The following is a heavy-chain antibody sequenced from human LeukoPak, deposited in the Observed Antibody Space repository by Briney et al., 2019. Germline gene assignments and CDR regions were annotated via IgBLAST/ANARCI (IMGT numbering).Heavy chain of an antibody. CDR3: ARGSEKISSAMLGS. CDR1: GFTFSNYD. J-gene: IGHJ5*01. D-gene: IGHD3-16*01. Sequence: GGSLRLSCAASGFTFSNYDMHWVRQAPAKGLEWVAYISSRRSYIYYGDSVKGRFTISRDNAKNSLYLQMKSLRAGDTAVYFCARGSEKISSAMLGSWGHGTFVTASS. CDR2: ISSRRSYI. V-gene: IGHV3-21*01.